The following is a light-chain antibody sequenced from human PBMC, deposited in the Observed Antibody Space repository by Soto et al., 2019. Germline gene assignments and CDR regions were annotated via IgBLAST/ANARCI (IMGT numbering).Light chain of an antibody. CDR3: QQYDYYPYT. Sequence: DIQMTQSPSPLSASVGDRVTITCRASQSISSWLAWYQQKPGEAPKILIYKASSLETGVPSRFSGSGSGTEFTLTISSLQPDDFATYYCQQYDYYPYTFGQGTKLEIK. J-gene: IGKJ2*01. V-gene: IGKV1-5*03. CDR2: KAS. CDR1: QSISSW.